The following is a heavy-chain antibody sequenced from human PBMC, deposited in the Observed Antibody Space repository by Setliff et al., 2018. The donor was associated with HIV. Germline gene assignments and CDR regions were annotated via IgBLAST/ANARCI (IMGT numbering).Heavy chain of an antibody. J-gene: IGHJ5*02. D-gene: IGHD6-19*01. Sequence: ASVKVSCKASGGTFSSYAISWVRQAPGQGLEWMGGIIPIFGTANYAQKFQGRVTITADESTSAAYMELSSLRSEDTAVYYCARDPIAVAGTYPADNWFDPWGQGTLVTVSS. CDR3: ARDPIAVAGTYPADNWFDP. CDR2: IIPIFGTA. V-gene: IGHV1-69*13. CDR1: GGTFSSYA.